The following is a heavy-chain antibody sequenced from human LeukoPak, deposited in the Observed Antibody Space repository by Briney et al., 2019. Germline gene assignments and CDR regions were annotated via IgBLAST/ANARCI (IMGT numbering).Heavy chain of an antibody. D-gene: IGHD3-10*01. Sequence: GGSLRLSCAASGFTFSSYWMSWVRQAPGKGLEWVANIKQDGSEKYYVDSVKGRFTISRDNAKNSLYLQMNSLRAEDTAVYYCARIRITMVRGVQTKSFDYWGQGTLVTVSS. J-gene: IGHJ4*02. CDR2: IKQDGSEK. CDR3: ARIRITMVRGVQTKSFDY. V-gene: IGHV3-7*01. CDR1: GFTFSSYW.